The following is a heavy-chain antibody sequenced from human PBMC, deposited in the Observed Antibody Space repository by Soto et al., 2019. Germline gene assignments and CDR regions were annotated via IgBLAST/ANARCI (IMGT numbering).Heavy chain of an antibody. CDR3: ARDGDEEIFGNIINLYYFGA. CDR2: INDDGRKT. J-gene: IGHJ6*01. D-gene: IGHD3-3*01. V-gene: IGHV3-7*03. CDR1: GFIFRRQL. Sequence: GGSLRLSCAASGFIFRRQLMSWVRHTPGQGLEWVANINDDGRKTKYVDSVRGRFTISRDNAKNSLYLQMNSLRAEDTAVYYCARDGDEEIFGNIINLYYFGAWGQGTPVTV.